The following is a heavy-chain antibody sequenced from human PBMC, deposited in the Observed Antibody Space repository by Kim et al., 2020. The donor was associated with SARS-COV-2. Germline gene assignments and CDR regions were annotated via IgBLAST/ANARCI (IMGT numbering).Heavy chain of an antibody. D-gene: IGHD3-10*01. CDR3: AKDQSGRYLVWFGELFLDY. J-gene: IGHJ4*02. CDR1: GFTFSSYG. CDR2: ISYDGSNK. V-gene: IGHV3-30*18. Sequence: GGSLRLSCAASGFTFSSYGMHWVRQAPGKGLEWVAVISYDGSNKYYADSVKGRFTISRDNSKNTLYLQMNSLRAEDTAVYYCAKDQSGRYLVWFGELFLDYWGQGTLVTVSS.